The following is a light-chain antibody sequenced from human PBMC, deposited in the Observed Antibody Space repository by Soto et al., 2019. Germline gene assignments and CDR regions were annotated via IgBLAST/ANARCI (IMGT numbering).Light chain of an antibody. Sequence: EIVLTQSPGTLSLSPGERATLFCRASQTITTSQLAWYQQKPGQAPRVLIFGASNRATGIPDRFSGSGSGTDFTLTISRLEPEDFAIYYCQQYAGSPRTFGQGPTVEIK. CDR1: QTITTSQ. J-gene: IGKJ1*01. CDR3: QQYAGSPRT. V-gene: IGKV3-20*01. CDR2: GAS.